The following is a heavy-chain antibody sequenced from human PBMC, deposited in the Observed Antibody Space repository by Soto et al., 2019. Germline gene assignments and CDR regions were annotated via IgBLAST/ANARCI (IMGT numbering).Heavy chain of an antibody. D-gene: IGHD6-13*01. Sequence: SQTMFVTCSVSCGSSSSVDYYRSLTRQTPGKGLEWIGYIYYSGSTYYNPSLKSRVTISVDTSKNQFSLKLSSVTAADTAVYYCARDGARAAAGLPTIVYRGQATLVTVS. CDR1: CGSSSSVDYY. CDR3: ARDGARAAAGLPTIVY. V-gene: IGHV4-30-4*01. J-gene: IGHJ1*01. CDR2: IYYSGST.